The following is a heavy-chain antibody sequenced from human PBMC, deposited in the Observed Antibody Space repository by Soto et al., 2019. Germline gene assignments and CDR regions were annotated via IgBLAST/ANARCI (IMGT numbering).Heavy chain of an antibody. CDR1: GYPVTAYY. CDR2: INPATGAA. CDR3: ARGGGVGVAGSAAFDM. J-gene: IGHJ3*02. Sequence: QLHLVQSGAVVKKPGASVTVSCSASGYPVTAYYMHWVRQAPGRGLEWMGGINPATGAAKYTQPFQGRVTMSRATSTSTGFMELSGLTFEETAVFYCARGGGVGVAGSAAFDMWGQGTLVTVSS. D-gene: IGHD3-3*01. V-gene: IGHV1-2*02.